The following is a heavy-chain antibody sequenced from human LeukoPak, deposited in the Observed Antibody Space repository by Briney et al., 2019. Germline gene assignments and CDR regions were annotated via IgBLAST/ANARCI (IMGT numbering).Heavy chain of an antibody. V-gene: IGHV3-33*07. Sequence: GGSLRLSCAASMDSPSPNGMYRVRQAPGKGLEWVAVIWYDGSNKYYAYSVKGRFTISRDNSKNTLYLQMNSLRAEDTAVYYSRGLGPPYYDVWSGYWYYFDYWGQGTLVTVSS. CDR3: RGLGPPYYDVWSGYWYYFDY. J-gene: IGHJ4*02. CDR2: IWYDGSNK. CDR1: DSPSPNG. D-gene: IGHD3-3*01.